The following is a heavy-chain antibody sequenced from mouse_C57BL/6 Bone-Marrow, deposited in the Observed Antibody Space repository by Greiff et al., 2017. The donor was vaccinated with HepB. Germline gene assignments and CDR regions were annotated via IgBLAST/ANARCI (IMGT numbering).Heavy chain of an antibody. V-gene: IGHV1-55*01. CDR2: IYPGSGST. CDR3: ARATYYDYYFDY. Sequence: QVQLQQPGAELVKPGASVKMSCKASGYTFTSYWITWVKQRPGQGLEWIGDIYPGSGSTNYNEKFKSKATLTVDTSSSTAYMQLSSLTSEDSAVYYCARATYYDYYFDYWGQGTTLTVSS. J-gene: IGHJ2*01. D-gene: IGHD2-4*01. CDR1: GYTFTSYW.